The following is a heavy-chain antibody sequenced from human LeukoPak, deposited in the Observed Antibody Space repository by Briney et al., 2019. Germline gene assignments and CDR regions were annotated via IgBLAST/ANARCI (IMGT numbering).Heavy chain of an antibody. D-gene: IGHD3-22*01. Sequence: GASVKVSCKASGYTFTSYAMNWVRQAPGQGLEWMGWINTNTGNPTYAQGFTGRFVFSLDTSVSTAYLQISSLKAEDTAVYYCARGAPGSGYFHYYYYYMDVWGKGTTVTVSS. J-gene: IGHJ6*03. V-gene: IGHV7-4-1*02. CDR2: INTNTGNP. CDR3: ARGAPGSGYFHYYYYYMDV. CDR1: GYTFTSYA.